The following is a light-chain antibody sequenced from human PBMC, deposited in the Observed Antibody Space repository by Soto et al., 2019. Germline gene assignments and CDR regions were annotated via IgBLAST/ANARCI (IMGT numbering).Light chain of an antibody. Sequence: QSALTQPASVSGSPGQSITISCTGTSSDVGGYNYVSWYQQHPGQAPKLMIYDVSNRPSGVSNRFSGSKSGNTASLTISGLQPEDEADYYCSSYTSSSTLVVFGGGTKLTVL. CDR1: SSDVGGYNY. V-gene: IGLV2-14*03. CDR2: DVS. J-gene: IGLJ2*01. CDR3: SSYTSSSTLVV.